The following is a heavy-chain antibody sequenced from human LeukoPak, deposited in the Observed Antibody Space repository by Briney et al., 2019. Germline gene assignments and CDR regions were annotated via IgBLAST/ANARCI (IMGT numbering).Heavy chain of an antibody. Sequence: SVKVSCKASGGTFSSYAISWVRQAPGQGLEWMGGIIPIFGTANYAQKFQGRVTITADKSTSTAYMELSSLRSEDTAVYYCARSLGYCSGGSCYAMGYYYMDVWGKGTTVTVSS. CDR2: IIPIFGTA. J-gene: IGHJ6*03. CDR3: ARSLGYCSGGSCYAMGYYYMDV. D-gene: IGHD2-15*01. V-gene: IGHV1-69*06. CDR1: GGTFSSYA.